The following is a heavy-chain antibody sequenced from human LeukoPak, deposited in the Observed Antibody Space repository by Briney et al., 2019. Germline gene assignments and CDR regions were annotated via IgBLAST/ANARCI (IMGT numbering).Heavy chain of an antibody. Sequence: GGSLRLSCAASGFTFRSKAMSWVRQAPGKGLEWVSYISSSGSTIYYADSVKGRFTISRDNAKNSLYLQMNSLRAEDTAVYYCAREYYGGAFDIWGQGTMVTVSS. V-gene: IGHV3-48*03. J-gene: IGHJ3*02. CDR3: AREYYGGAFDI. D-gene: IGHD3-10*01. CDR1: GFTFRSKA. CDR2: ISSSGSTI.